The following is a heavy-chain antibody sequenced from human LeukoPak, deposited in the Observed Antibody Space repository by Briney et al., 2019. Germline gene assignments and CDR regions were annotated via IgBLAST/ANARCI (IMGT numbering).Heavy chain of an antibody. J-gene: IGHJ4*02. CDR2: IKQDGSEK. V-gene: IGHV3-7*01. D-gene: IGHD1-26*01. CDR3: ARVKGVGARDY. CDR1: GFTFSNYA. Sequence: PGGSLRLPCAASGFTFSNYAMSWVRQAPGKGLEWVANIKQDGSEKYYVDSVKGRFTISRDNAKNSLYLQMNSLRAEDTAVYYCARVKGVGARDYWGQGTLVTVSS.